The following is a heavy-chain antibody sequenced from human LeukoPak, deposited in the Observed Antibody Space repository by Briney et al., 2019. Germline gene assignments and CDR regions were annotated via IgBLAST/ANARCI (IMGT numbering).Heavy chain of an antibody. V-gene: IGHV5-51*01. D-gene: IGHD3-10*01. CDR2: IYPGDSDT. Sequence: GESLKISCKASGYSFTTYWIGWVRQMPGKGLEWMGIIYPGDSDTRYSPSFQGQVTISADKSINTAYLQWRSLKASDTAMYYCAKYDSGSHLLNWFGHWGQGTLVTVSS. J-gene: IGHJ5*02. CDR3: AKYDSGSHLLNWFGH. CDR1: GYSFTTYW.